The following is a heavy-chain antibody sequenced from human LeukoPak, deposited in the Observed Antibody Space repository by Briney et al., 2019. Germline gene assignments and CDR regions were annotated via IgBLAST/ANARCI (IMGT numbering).Heavy chain of an antibody. CDR2: ISSSSSYI. V-gene: IGHV3-21*01. CDR3: ARAHTAMVRGYYMDV. D-gene: IGHD5-18*01. J-gene: IGHJ6*03. CDR1: GFTFSSYS. Sequence: PGRSLRLSCAASGFTFSSYSMNWVRQAPGKGLEWVSSISSSSSYIYYADSVKGRFTISRDNAKNSLYLQMNSLRAEDTAVYYCARAHTAMVRGYYMDVWGKGTTVTVSS.